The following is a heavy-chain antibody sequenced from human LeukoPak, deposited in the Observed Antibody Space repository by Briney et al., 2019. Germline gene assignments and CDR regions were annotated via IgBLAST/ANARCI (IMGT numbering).Heavy chain of an antibody. CDR2: NSSNSSYT. CDR3: ARRGFGELEYWFDP. CDR1: GFTFSSYS. V-gene: IGHV3-21*01. Sequence: PGGSLRLFCAASGFTFSSYSMNWGRQAPAKGLQEGSSNSSNSSYTYYADGVKGRFTNYRDNAKNSLYLQMNSLRAEDTAVYYCARRGFGELEYWFDPWGQGTLVTVSS. D-gene: IGHD3-10*01. J-gene: IGHJ5*02.